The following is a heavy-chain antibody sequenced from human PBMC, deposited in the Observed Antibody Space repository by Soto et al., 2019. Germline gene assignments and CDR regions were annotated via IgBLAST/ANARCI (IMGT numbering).Heavy chain of an antibody. D-gene: IGHD3-22*01. J-gene: IGHJ5*02. Sequence: PSETLSLTCTVSVASISSGGYYWSWIRQHPGEGLEWIGYIYYSGSTSYNPSLKSRVTISVDTSKNQFSLKLSSVTAADTAVYYCARGSKYDTSGYPPWFAPWGQGTLVTVSS. CDR3: ARGSKYDTSGYPPWFAP. CDR2: IYYSGST. CDR1: VASISSGGYY. V-gene: IGHV4-31*03.